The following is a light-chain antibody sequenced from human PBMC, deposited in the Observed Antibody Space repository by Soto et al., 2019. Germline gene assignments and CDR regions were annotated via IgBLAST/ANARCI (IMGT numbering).Light chain of an antibody. CDR1: QSLLYNSNKKNY. CDR2: WAS. J-gene: IGKJ3*01. Sequence: DIAMTQSPDFLAVSLGERATINCKSSQSLLYNSNKKNYVAWYQQTPRQPPRLLIYWASTRESGVPDRFSGAGSGTDFTLTISGLQAEDVAGYYCQHFVKSPVSFGPGTNV. CDR3: QHFVKSPVS. V-gene: IGKV4-1*01.